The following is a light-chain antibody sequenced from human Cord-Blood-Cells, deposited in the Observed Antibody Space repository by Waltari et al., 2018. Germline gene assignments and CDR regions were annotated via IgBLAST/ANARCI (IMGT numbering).Light chain of an antibody. J-gene: IGKJ1*01. CDR3: QQYNSYSRT. Sequence: DIQMTQSPSTLSASVGDRVIITCRASQSISSWLAWYQQKPGKAPKLLIYKASSLESGVPSRFGGSGSGTEFTLTISSLQPDDFATYYCQQYNSYSRTFGQGTKVEIK. CDR1: QSISSW. V-gene: IGKV1-5*03. CDR2: KAS.